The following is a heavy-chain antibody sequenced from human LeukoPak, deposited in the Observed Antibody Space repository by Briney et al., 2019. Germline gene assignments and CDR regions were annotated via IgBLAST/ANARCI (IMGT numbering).Heavy chain of an antibody. V-gene: IGHV4-61*02. CDR3: ARVKIWVGAFDI. CDR2: VYSSGSA. CDR1: GGSISSGSDY. J-gene: IGHJ3*02. Sequence: SETLSLTCTVSGGSISSGSDYWSWIRQSAGKGLEWIGRVYSSGSANYNPSLKSRLTMAVDTSKNQFSLKLSSVTAADTAVYYCARVKIWVGAFDIWGQGTMVTVSS. D-gene: IGHD3-16*01.